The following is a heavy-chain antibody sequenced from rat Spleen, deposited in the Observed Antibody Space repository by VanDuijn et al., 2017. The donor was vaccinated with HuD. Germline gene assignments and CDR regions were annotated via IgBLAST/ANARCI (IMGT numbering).Heavy chain of an antibody. V-gene: IGHV3-3*01. CDR2: INSAGNT. D-gene: IGHD1-1*01. Sequence: EVQLQESGPGLVKPSHSLSLTCSVTGYSITSNYWGWIRKFPGNKMEWMGYINSAGNTNYNPSLKSRISISRYTSKNQFFLQVNSLSTEDTATYYCARCGYSDWFAYWGQGTLVTVSS. CDR3: ARCGYSDWFAY. J-gene: IGHJ3*01. CDR1: GYSITSNY.